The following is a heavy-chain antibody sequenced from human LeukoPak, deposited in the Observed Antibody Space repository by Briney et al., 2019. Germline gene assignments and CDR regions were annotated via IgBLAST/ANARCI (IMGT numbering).Heavy chain of an antibody. CDR2: INGDDSSI. CDR3: ARDIAVSGNYFDY. J-gene: IGHJ4*02. D-gene: IGHD6-19*01. V-gene: IGHV3-74*01. Sequence: GGSLRLSCAASGFTFSKYWMHGVRQAPGKALVCVSCINGDDSSITYAISVGGRFIISSDNAKNMLYLQVNSLRAEDTALYYCARDIAVSGNYFDYWGQGTLVTVSS. CDR1: GFTFSKYW.